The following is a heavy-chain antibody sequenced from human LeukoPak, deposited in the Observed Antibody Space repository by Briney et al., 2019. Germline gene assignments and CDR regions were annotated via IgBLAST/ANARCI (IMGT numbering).Heavy chain of an antibody. CDR3: ARDLGCSGGSCWDV. D-gene: IGHD2-15*01. J-gene: IGHJ6*04. CDR2: IIPIFGTA. Sequence: ASVKVSCQASRGTLSNYAISGVRQAPGQGLECMGGIIPIFGTANYAQKFQGRVTITADESTSTAYMELSSLRAEDTAVYYCARDLGCSGGSCWDVWGKGTTVAVSS. CDR1: RGTLSNYA. V-gene: IGHV1-69*13.